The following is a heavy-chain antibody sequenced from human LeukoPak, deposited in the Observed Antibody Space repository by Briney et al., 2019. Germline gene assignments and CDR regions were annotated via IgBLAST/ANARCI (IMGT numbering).Heavy chain of an antibody. CDR1: GGTNSSGIYS. J-gene: IGHJ4*02. Sequence: PSQTLSLTCAVSGGTNSSGIYSWDWIRQPPGQGLEWIGHISHTGTTYYNPSLKSRVNISIDTSKNHFSLKLRSVTAADTAIYYCAKCSYSFDNWGQGTLVTVSS. V-gene: IGHV4-30-4*07. CDR3: AKCSYSFDN. CDR2: ISHTGTT. D-gene: IGHD3-10*02.